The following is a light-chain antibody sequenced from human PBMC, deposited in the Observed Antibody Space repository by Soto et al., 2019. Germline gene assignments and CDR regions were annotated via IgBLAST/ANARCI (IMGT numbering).Light chain of an antibody. CDR3: QSYDSSLSAHYV. J-gene: IGLJ1*01. V-gene: IGLV1-40*01. CDR2: GNS. Sequence: QSALTQPPSVSGAPGQRVTISCTGSSSNIGATYDVQWYQQLPGTAPKLLICGNSNRPSGVPDRFSGSKSGTSASLAITGLQADDEADYYCQSYDSSLSAHYVFGTGTKVTVL. CDR1: SSNIGATYD.